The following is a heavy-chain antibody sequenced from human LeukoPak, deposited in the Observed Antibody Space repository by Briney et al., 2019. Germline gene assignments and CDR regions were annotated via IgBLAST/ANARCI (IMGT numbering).Heavy chain of an antibody. D-gene: IGHD3-22*01. CDR1: GYTFTSYG. CDR2: ISAYNGNT. V-gene: IGHV1-18*01. J-gene: IGHJ3*01. Sequence: ASVKVSCKASGYTFTSYGISWVRQAPGQGLEWMGWISAYNGNTNYAQKFQGRVTITADKSTSTAYMELSSLRSEDTAVYYCASTMIVVDGAFDVWGQGTMVTVSS. CDR3: ASTMIVVDGAFDV.